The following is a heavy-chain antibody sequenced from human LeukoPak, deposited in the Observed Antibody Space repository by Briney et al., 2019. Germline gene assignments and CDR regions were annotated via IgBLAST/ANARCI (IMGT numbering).Heavy chain of an antibody. J-gene: IGHJ4*02. D-gene: IGHD3-3*01. Sequence: SVKVSCXASGGTFSSYAISWVRQAPGQGLEWMGGIIPIFGTANYAQKFQGRVTITTDESTSTAYMELSSLRSEDTAVYYCAREGRLGVIIPCTSTYFDYWGQGTLVTVSS. V-gene: IGHV1-69*05. CDR3: AREGRLGVIIPCTSTYFDY. CDR2: IIPIFGTA. CDR1: GGTFSSYA.